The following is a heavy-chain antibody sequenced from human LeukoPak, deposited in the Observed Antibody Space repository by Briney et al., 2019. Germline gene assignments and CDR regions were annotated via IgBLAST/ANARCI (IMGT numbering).Heavy chain of an antibody. CDR1: GGTFSSYA. CDR3: ARDKGTELPRGYDAFDI. CDR2: ISPIFGTA. J-gene: IGHJ3*02. D-gene: IGHD1-26*01. V-gene: IGHV1-69*05. Sequence: GASVKVSCKASGGTFSSYAISWVRQAPGQGLEWMGRISPIFGTANYAQKFQGRVTITTDESTSTAYMELSSLRSEDTAVYYCARDKGTELPRGYDAFDIWGQGTMVTVSS.